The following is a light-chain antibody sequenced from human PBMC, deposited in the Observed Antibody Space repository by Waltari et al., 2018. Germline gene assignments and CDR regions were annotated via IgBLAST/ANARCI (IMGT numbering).Light chain of an antibody. Sequence: QSVLTQTPSVSGAPGQRVIISCTGSSSNIGPGYDVQWYQQLPGTAPKLLISGNNNRPSGVPDRFFGSKSGTSASLAITGLQAEDEADYYCQSHDSSLSHWVFGGGTKLTVL. J-gene: IGLJ3*02. CDR1: SSNIGPGYD. CDR3: QSHDSSLSHWV. V-gene: IGLV1-40*01. CDR2: GNN.